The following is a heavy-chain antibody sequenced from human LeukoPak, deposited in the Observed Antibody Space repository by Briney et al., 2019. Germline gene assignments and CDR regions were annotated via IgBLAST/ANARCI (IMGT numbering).Heavy chain of an antibody. J-gene: IGHJ4*02. CDR3: ARERGSYIH. CDR1: GGSISSGGHY. V-gene: IGHV4-30-2*01. CDR2: IYHSGST. D-gene: IGHD1-26*01. Sequence: SQTLSLTCTVSGGSISSGGHYWSWIRQPPGKGLEWIGYIYHSGSTYYNPSLKSRVTISVDRSKNQFSLKLSSVTAADTAVYYCARERGSYIHWGQGTLVTVSS.